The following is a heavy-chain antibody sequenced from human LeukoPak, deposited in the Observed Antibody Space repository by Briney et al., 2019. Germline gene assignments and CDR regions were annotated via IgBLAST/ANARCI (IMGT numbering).Heavy chain of an antibody. J-gene: IGHJ4*02. Sequence: ASVKVSCKASGGTFSSYAISWVRQAPGQGLEWMGGIIPIFGTANYAQKFQGRVTITADESTSTAYMELSSLRSEDTAVYYCAGGPIITKMIVVAFHDYWGQGTLVTVSS. V-gene: IGHV1-69*13. D-gene: IGHD3-22*01. CDR3: AGGPIITKMIVVAFHDY. CDR2: IIPIFGTA. CDR1: GGTFSSYA.